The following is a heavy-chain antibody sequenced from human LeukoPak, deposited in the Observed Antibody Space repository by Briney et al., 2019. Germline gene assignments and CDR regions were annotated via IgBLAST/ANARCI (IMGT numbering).Heavy chain of an antibody. J-gene: IGHJ4*02. D-gene: IGHD1-26*01. V-gene: IGHV3-48*02. CDR3: ASSGSYRFDY. CDR2: ITASGTAM. Sequence: GGSLRFSCAASGFTFSSYSMNWVRQAPGKGLEWVSHITASGTAMFYADSVKGRFTISRDNAKNSLYLQMNSLRDEDTAVYYCASSGSYRFDYWGQGTLVTVSS. CDR1: GFTFSSYS.